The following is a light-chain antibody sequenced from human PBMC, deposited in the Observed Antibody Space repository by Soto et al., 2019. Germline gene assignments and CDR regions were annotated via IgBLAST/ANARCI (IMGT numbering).Light chain of an antibody. Sequence: EIVLTQSPGTLSLSPGERATLSCRASQTINNNFFAWYQQKPGQAPRLLIYGISTRATGIPDRFSGSGSGTDFTLTISRLEPEDFAVYYCQQYGGSPLYTFGQGTKLEIK. V-gene: IGKV3-20*01. CDR1: QTINNNF. CDR2: GIS. J-gene: IGKJ2*01. CDR3: QQYGGSPLYT.